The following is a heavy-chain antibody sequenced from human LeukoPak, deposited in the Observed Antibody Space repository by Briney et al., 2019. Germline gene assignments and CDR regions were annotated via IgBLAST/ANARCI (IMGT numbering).Heavy chain of an antibody. J-gene: IGHJ6*02. Sequence: GGSLKISCMGSGCSFTGYWIAWVRQMPGKGLEGMGIIYPDDSDTRYSPSFQGQVTISADKSISTAYLHWSSLRASDTAMYYCARGSGSYYSDYYYGMDVWGQGTTVTVAS. CDR2: IYPDDSDT. CDR3: ARGSGSYYSDYYYGMDV. CDR1: GCSFTGYW. V-gene: IGHV5-51*01. D-gene: IGHD3-10*01.